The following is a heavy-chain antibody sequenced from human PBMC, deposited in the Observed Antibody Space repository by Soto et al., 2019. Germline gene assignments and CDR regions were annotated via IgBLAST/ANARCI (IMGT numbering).Heavy chain of an antibody. Sequence: PGGSLRLSXAASGFTFSSYAMSWVRQAPGKGLEWVSAISGSGGSTYYADSVKGRFTISRDNSKNTLYLQMNSLRAEDTAVYYCAKGRGGITMIVVVITAFDYWGQGTLVTVSS. V-gene: IGHV3-23*01. CDR2: ISGSGGST. D-gene: IGHD3-22*01. CDR1: GFTFSSYA. J-gene: IGHJ4*02. CDR3: AKGRGGITMIVVVITAFDY.